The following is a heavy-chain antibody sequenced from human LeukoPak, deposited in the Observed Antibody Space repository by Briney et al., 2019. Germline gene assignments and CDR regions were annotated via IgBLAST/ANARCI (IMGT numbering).Heavy chain of an antibody. CDR3: ASASITMVRGVIYYYYGMDV. V-gene: IGHV1-18*01. J-gene: IGHJ6*02. D-gene: IGHD3-10*01. Sequence: ASVKVSCKASGYTFTSYGISWVRQAPGQGLEWMGWISGYNGNTNYAQKLQGRVTMTTDTSTSTAYMGLRSLRSDDTAVYYCASASITMVRGVIYYYYGMDVWGQGTTVTVSS. CDR2: ISGYNGNT. CDR1: GYTFTSYG.